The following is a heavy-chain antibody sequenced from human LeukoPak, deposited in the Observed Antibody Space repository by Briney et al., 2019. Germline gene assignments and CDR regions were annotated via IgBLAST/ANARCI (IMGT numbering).Heavy chain of an antibody. CDR3: ARENSELVGEEKNWFDP. J-gene: IGHJ5*02. V-gene: IGHV1-2*02. D-gene: IGHD6-13*01. CDR2: IDPNSGGT. Sequence: GASVKVSCKASGYTFTGYYMHWVRQAPGQGLEWMGWIDPNSGGTNYAQKFQGRVTMTRDTSISTAYMELSRLRSDDTAVYYCARENSELVGEEKNWFDPWGQGTLVTVSS. CDR1: GYTFTGYY.